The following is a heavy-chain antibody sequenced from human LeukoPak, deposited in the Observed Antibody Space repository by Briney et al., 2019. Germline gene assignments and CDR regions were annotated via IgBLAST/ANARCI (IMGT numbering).Heavy chain of an antibody. Sequence: SQTLSLTCTVSGGSISSGGYYWSWIRQHPGKGLEWIGYIYYSGSTYYNPPLKSRVTISVDTSKNQFSLKLSSVTAADTAVYYCAREDRGVFDYWGQGTLVTVSS. V-gene: IGHV4-31*03. CDR1: GGSISSGGYY. D-gene: IGHD3-10*01. CDR2: IYYSGST. J-gene: IGHJ4*02. CDR3: AREDRGVFDY.